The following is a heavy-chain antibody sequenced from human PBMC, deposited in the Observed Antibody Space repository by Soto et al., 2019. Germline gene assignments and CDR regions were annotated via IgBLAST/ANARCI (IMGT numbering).Heavy chain of an antibody. Sequence: GGSLRLSCAASGFTFSSYAMSWVRQAPGKGLEWVSAISGSGGSTYYADSVKGRFTISRDNSKNTLYLQMNSLRAKDTAVYYCAKGFFYDFWSGSGPVGWFDPWGQGTLVTVSS. CDR1: GFTFSSYA. V-gene: IGHV3-23*01. D-gene: IGHD3-3*01. CDR3: AKGFFYDFWSGSGPVGWFDP. J-gene: IGHJ5*02. CDR2: ISGSGGST.